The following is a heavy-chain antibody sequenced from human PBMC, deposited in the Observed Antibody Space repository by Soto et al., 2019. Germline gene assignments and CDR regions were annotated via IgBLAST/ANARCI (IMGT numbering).Heavy chain of an antibody. J-gene: IGHJ6*03. V-gene: IGHV3-23*01. CDR1: GFTFSSYA. CDR3: AKAGEIAARGYYYYYMDV. Sequence: GGSLRLSCAASGFTFSSYAMSWVRQAPGKGLEWVSAISGSGGSTYYADSVKGRFTISRDNSKNTLYLQMNSLRAEDTAVYYWAKAGEIAARGYYYYYMDVWGKGTTVTVSS. CDR2: ISGSGGST. D-gene: IGHD6-6*01.